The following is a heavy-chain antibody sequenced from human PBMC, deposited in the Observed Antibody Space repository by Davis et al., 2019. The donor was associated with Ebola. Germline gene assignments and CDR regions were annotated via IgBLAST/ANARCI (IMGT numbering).Heavy chain of an antibody. D-gene: IGHD3-9*01. Sequence: SVKVSCKTSGGSFSSHPISWVRQAPRQGLEWMGGIIPIFDTPHYAQKFQGRITITADASTSTAYMELSSLRSEDTATYFCTRDFDGGNYYFDYWGPGTPVTVSS. CDR2: IIPIFDTP. CDR1: GGSFSSHP. V-gene: IGHV1-69*13. CDR3: TRDFDGGNYYFDY. J-gene: IGHJ4*02.